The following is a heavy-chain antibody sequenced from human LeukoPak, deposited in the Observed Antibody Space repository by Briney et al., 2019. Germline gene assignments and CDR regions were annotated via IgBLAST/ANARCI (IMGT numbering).Heavy chain of an antibody. V-gene: IGHV4-59*08. CDR3: ATYSGYVDY. D-gene: IGHD1-26*01. CDR1: GGSISSYY. Sequence: KSSETLSLTCTVSGGSISSYYWSWIRQPPGKGLEWIGYIYYSGSTNCNPSLKSRVTISVDTSKNQFSLKLRSVTAADTAVYYCATYSGYVDYWGQGTLVTVSS. CDR2: IYYSGST. J-gene: IGHJ4*02.